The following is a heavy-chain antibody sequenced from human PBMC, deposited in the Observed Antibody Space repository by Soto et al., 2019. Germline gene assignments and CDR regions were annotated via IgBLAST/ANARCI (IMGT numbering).Heavy chain of an antibody. CDR1: GGSISSYY. J-gene: IGHJ5*02. Sequence: PSETLSLTCTVSGGSISSYYWSWIRQPPGKGLEWIGYIYYSGSTNYNPSLKSRVTISVDTSKNQFSLKLSSVTAADTAVYYCARGDSIVVVPAAMALGVNWFDPWGQGTLVTVSS. V-gene: IGHV4-59*01. CDR2: IYYSGST. CDR3: ARGDSIVVVPAAMALGVNWFDP. D-gene: IGHD2-2*01.